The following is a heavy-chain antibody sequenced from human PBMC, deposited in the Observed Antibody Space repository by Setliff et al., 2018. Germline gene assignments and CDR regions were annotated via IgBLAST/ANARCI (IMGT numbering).Heavy chain of an antibody. D-gene: IGHD3-22*01. CDR2: IYTSGST. J-gene: IGHJ4*02. CDR1: GGSISSGSYY. Sequence: PSETLSLTCTVSGGSISSGSYYWSWIRQPAGKGLEWIGRIYTSGSTNYNPSLKSRATISIDTSKNQFSLKLSSVTAADTAVYYCARDFDSSGNFDYWGQGTLVTV. V-gene: IGHV4-61*02. CDR3: ARDFDSSGNFDY.